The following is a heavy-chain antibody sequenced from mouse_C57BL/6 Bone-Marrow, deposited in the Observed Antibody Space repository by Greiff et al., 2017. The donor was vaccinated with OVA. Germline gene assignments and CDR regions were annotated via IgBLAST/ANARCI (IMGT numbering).Heavy chain of an antibody. V-gene: IGHV1-54*01. CDR1: GYAFTNYL. CDR3: ANDGYSDGIAY. D-gene: IGHD2-3*01. Sequence: VQLQQSGAELVRPGTSVKVSCKASGYAFTNYLIEWVKQRPGQGLEWIGVINPGSGGTKYNEKFKGKATLTADKSSSTAYMQLSSLTSEDSAVYFCANDGYSDGIAYWGQGTPVTVSA. CDR2: INPGSGGT. J-gene: IGHJ3*01.